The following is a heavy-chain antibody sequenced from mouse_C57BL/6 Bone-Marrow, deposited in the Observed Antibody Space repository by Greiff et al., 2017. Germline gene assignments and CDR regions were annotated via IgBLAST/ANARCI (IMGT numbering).Heavy chain of an antibody. CDR2: IDPSDSET. Sequence: QVQLQQPGAELVRPGSSVKLSCKASGYTFTSYWMHWVKQRPIQGLEWIGNIDPSDSETHYNQKFKDKATLTVDKSSSTAYMQLSSLTSEDSAVYYCARFYYSNPYYAMGYWGQGTSVTVSS. D-gene: IGHD2-5*01. CDR3: ARFYYSNPYYAMGY. CDR1: GYTFTSYW. V-gene: IGHV1-52*01. J-gene: IGHJ4*01.